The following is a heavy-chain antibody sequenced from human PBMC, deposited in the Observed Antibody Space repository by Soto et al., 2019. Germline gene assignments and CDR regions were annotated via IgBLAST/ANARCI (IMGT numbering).Heavy chain of an antibody. CDR3: VRVRPYYYDNSGYTKDGNWFDP. CDR1: GGSISSGGYS. D-gene: IGHD3-22*01. Sequence: SETLSLTCAVSGGSISSGGYSWSWIRQPPGKGLEWIGHIYHSGNTYYNPSLKSRVIISVDRSKNQFSLKVSSVTAADTAVYYCVRVRPYYYDNSGYTKDGNWFDPWGQGTLVTVSS. V-gene: IGHV4-30-2*01. CDR2: IYHSGNT. J-gene: IGHJ5*01.